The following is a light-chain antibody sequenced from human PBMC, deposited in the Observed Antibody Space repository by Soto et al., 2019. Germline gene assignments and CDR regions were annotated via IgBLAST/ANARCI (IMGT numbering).Light chain of an antibody. CDR1: QTVSNSF. CDR2: ATS. V-gene: IGKV3-20*01. CDR3: QEYGTSRT. J-gene: IGKJ1*01. Sequence: IVLTQSPGTLSLSPWETATLSCGASQTVSNSFLGWYQQRPGQAPRLLMIATSKTAPGIPDRFSGSGSGTDFILTISRLEPEDFAVYYCQEYGTSRTFGQGTKVDIK.